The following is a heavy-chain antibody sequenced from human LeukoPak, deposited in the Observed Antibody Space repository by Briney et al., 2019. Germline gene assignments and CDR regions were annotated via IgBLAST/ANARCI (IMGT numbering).Heavy chain of an antibody. CDR3: ASGFCSGGTCYSRYFQH. D-gene: IGHD2-15*01. Sequence: GGSLRLSCAASGFTFSSYWMHWVRQVPRKGLVWVSRISSDGSSTNYADSVKGRSTISRDNAKNTLYLQMNSLRAEDTGVFYCASGFCSGGTCYSRYFQHWGQGTLVTVSS. V-gene: IGHV3-74*01. J-gene: IGHJ1*01. CDR2: ISSDGSST. CDR1: GFTFSSYW.